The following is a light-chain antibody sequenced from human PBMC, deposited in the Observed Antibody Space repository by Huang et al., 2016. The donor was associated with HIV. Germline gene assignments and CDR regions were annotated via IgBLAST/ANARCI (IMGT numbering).Light chain of an antibody. J-gene: IGKJ5*01. V-gene: IGKV1-39*01. CDR2: AAS. Sequence: DIQMTQSPSSLSASVGDRVTITCRTSQSINTYLNWYQQKPGKAPILLIYAASSLQSGVPSRFRGSGSGIDFALTISSLQPEEFATYHCQQTYSTITFGQGTRLEIK. CDR1: QSINTY. CDR3: QQTYSTIT.